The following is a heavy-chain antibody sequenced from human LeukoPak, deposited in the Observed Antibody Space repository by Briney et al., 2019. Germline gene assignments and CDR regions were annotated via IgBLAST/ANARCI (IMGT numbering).Heavy chain of an antibody. CDR1: GYTFTGYY. Sequence: ASVTVSCKASGYTFTGYYMHWVRQAPGQGLEWMGWINPNSGGTNYAQTFQGRVTMTRDTSISTAYMELSRLRSDDTAVYYCARGSTIVVVPAAIVGNYYYYGMDVWGQGTTVTVSS. D-gene: IGHD2-2*01. J-gene: IGHJ6*02. CDR2: INPNSGGT. CDR3: ARGSTIVVVPAAIVGNYYYYGMDV. V-gene: IGHV1-2*02.